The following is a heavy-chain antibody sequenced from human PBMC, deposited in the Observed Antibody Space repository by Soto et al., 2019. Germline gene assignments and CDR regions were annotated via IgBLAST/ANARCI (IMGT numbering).Heavy chain of an antibody. D-gene: IGHD2-21*01. CDR1: GFTFGNAW. J-gene: IGHJ4*02. Sequence: SGGSLRLSCTASGFTFGNAWMNWVRQAPGKGLEWVGRIKTKTEGETTDNAAPVKGRFTLSRDDSKNTVYLQMNSLETEDTAVYYCTTRGGPAQTILNYWGQGTLVTVSS. V-gene: IGHV3-15*07. CDR3: TTRGGPAQTILNY. CDR2: IKTKTEGETT.